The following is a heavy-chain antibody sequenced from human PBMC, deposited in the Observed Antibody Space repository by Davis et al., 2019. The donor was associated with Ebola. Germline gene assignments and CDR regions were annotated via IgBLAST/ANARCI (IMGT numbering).Heavy chain of an antibody. V-gene: IGHV4-59*01. CDR1: GFTFGDYA. CDR3: ARDFIGFDP. J-gene: IGHJ5*02. Sequence: ESLKISCTASGFTFGDYAMSWIRQPPGKGLEWIGYIYYSGSTNYNPSLKSRVTISVDTSKNQFSLKLSSVTAADTAVYYCARDFIGFDPWGQGTLVTVSS. CDR2: IYYSGST.